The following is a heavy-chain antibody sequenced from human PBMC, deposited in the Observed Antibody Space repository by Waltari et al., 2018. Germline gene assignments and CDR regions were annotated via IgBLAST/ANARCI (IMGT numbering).Heavy chain of an antibody. V-gene: IGHV3-49*04. Sequence: EVQLVESGGGWVQPGRSLRLSCTASGFNFADYAMTWVRQAPGKGLEWVGFIRGKSYGGTTEYASSVKDRFIISRDDSKSIAYLQMNNLKIEDTAVYFYTSPHDSSGYSPGDLDYWGQGTLVTVSS. D-gene: IGHD3-22*01. J-gene: IGHJ4*02. CDR3: TSPHDSSGYSPGDLDY. CDR1: GFNFADYA. CDR2: IRGKSYGGTT.